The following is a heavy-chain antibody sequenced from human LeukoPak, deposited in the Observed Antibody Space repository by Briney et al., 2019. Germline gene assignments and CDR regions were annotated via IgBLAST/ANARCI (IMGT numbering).Heavy chain of an antibody. V-gene: IGHV3-66*01. D-gene: IGHD2-2*01. J-gene: IGHJ3*02. CDR1: GFTVSSDY. CDR3: AREEYSSRRDQDAFDI. CDR2: IYSGGST. Sequence: GGSLRLSCAVSGFTVSSDYMHWVRQAPGKGLEWVSIIYSGGSTNYADSVKGRFTISRDNSKNTLYLQMNSLRAEDTAVYYCAREEYSSRRDQDAFDIWGQGTMVTVSS.